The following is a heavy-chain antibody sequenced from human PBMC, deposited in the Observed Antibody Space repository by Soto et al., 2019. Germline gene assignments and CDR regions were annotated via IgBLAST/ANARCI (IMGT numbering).Heavy chain of an antibody. D-gene: IGHD5-18*01. CDR2: ISGSSTDV. J-gene: IGHJ2*01. V-gene: IGHV3-21*01. CDR1: GFIFSAYN. Sequence: KAGGSLRLSCAASGFIFSAYNIDWVRQAPGKGLEWVSSISGSSTDVYYADSVKGRFTISRDNAKNSLYLQMNGLRAEDTAVYYCARGYYSYDGYWYFDLWGRGTLVTVSS. CDR3: ARGYYSYDGYWYFDL.